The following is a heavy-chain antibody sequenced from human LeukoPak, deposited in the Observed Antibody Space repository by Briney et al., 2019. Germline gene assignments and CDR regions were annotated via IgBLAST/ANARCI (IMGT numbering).Heavy chain of an antibody. CDR2: LYSDGNT. V-gene: IGHV3-53*01. Sequence: SLRLSSAASGFTVITNDMTWVRQAPGKGLEWVSVLYSDGNTKYADSVQGRFTISRDNSKNTLYLEMNSLSPDDTAVYYCARGVDPLAGNTLAYWY. J-gene: IGHJ2*01. D-gene: IGHD6-19*01. CDR3: ARGVDPLAGNTLAYWY. CDR1: GFTVITND.